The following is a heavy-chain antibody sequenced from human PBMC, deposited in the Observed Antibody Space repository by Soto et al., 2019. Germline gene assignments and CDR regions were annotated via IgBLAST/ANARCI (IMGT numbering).Heavy chain of an antibody. CDR3: ARDLDSSGYYYAYYYYGMDV. D-gene: IGHD3-22*01. CDR1: GGTFSSYT. V-gene: IGHV1-69*08. Sequence: QVQLVQSGAEVKKPGSSVKVSCKASGGTFSSYTISWVRQAPGQGLEWMGRIIPILGIANYAQKFQGRVPITADKATSTAYMELSSLRSEDTAVYYCARDLDSSGYYYAYYYYGMDVWGQGTTVTVSS. CDR2: IIPILGIA. J-gene: IGHJ6*02.